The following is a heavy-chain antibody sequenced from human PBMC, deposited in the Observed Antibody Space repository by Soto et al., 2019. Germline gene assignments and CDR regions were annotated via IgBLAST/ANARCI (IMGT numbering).Heavy chain of an antibody. J-gene: IGHJ6*04. CDR2: ISSSGSTI. CDR3: ARDDVLCDGGRCYGVPLDV. D-gene: IGHD2-15*01. V-gene: IGHV3-48*02. Sequence: GGSLRLSCAASGFTFSTYSMNWVRLAPGKGLEWVSYISSSGSTIYYADSVKGRFTISRDNAKNSLYLQMNSLRDEDTAVYYCARDDVLCDGGRCYGVPLDVWGKGTTVTVSS. CDR1: GFTFSTYS.